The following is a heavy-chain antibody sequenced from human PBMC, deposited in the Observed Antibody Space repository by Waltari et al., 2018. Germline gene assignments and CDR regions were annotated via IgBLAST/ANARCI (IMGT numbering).Heavy chain of an antibody. J-gene: IGHJ4*02. CDR1: GGSISSSSYY. CDR3: ARMVRGYCSSTSCHTDH. CDR2: IYYSGIT. D-gene: IGHD2-2*01. Sequence: QLQLQESGPGLVKPSETLSLTCTVSGGSISSSSYYWGWVRQPPGKGLEWIGSIYYSGITDYNPSLKRRVTISVDTSKNQFSLRVSSVTAADTAVFYCARMVRGYCSSTSCHTDHWGQGTLVTVSS. V-gene: IGHV4-39*07.